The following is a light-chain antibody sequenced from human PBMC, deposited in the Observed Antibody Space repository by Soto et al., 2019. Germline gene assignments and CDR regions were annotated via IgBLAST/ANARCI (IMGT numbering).Light chain of an antibody. CDR2: GAS. CDR3: QQYGSSGT. J-gene: IGKJ1*01. V-gene: IGKV3-15*01. Sequence: EIVMTQSPATLSVFPGERVTLSCRASQSVSSNLAWYQHKPGQAPRLLIYGASIRATGIPARFSGSGSRTEFTLTISRLEPEDFAVYYCQQYGSSGTFGQGTKVDIK. CDR1: QSVSSN.